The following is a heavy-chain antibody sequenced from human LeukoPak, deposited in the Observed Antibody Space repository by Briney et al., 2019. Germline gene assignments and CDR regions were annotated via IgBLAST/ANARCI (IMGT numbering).Heavy chain of an antibody. CDR2: ISSSSSYI. Sequence: SGGSLRLSCAASGFTFSSYSMNWVRQAPGKGLEWVSSISSSSSYIYYADSVKGRFTISRDNAKNSLYLQMNSLRAEDTAVYYCARAAERQKGFDPWGQGTLVTVSS. V-gene: IGHV3-21*01. CDR3: ARAAERQKGFDP. J-gene: IGHJ5*02. D-gene: IGHD1-1*01. CDR1: GFTFSSYS.